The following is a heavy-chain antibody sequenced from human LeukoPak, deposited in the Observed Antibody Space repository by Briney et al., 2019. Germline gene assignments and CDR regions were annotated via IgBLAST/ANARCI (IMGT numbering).Heavy chain of an antibody. CDR3: ARPKTTVTTPFDS. J-gene: IGHJ4*02. D-gene: IGHD4-17*01. V-gene: IGHV5-51*01. Sequence: GESLQISCQGSGYSFTSYWIGWVRQMPGKGLEWMGIIYPGDSGTTYSPSFQGQVTISADKSISTAYVQWRSLKASDTAMYYCARPKTTVTTPFDSWDQGTLVTVSS. CDR2: IYPGDSGT. CDR1: GYSFTSYW.